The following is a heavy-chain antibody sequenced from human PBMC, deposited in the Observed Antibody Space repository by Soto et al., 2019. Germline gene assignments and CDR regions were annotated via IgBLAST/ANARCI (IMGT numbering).Heavy chain of an antibody. CDR1: GGSVSSGDYY. V-gene: IGHV4-61*08. CDR2: IYYSGST. Sequence: QVQLQESGPGLVKPSETLSLTCTVSGGSVSSGDYYWSWIRQPPGKGLEWIGCIYYSGSTNYNPSLKSRVTISLDTSKNQFSLRLSSVTAADTAVYYCAVDYYYGSGTYYNAWFDPWGQGTLVTVSS. D-gene: IGHD3-10*01. CDR3: AVDYYYGSGTYYNAWFDP. J-gene: IGHJ5*02.